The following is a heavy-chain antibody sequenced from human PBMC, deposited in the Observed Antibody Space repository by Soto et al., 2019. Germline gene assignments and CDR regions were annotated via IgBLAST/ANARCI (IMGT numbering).Heavy chain of an antibody. CDR3: ARDRGPNTLDY. V-gene: IGHV3-7*03. Sequence: GGSLRPSCPASGLTFIPTWMTWFPQAPGKGLEWLASINQDGSATYYVDSVKGRFTISRDNAKNSLYLQLNSLRAEDSATYYCARDRGPNTLDYWGQGTLVTVSS. CDR1: GLTFIPTW. D-gene: IGHD7-27*01. J-gene: IGHJ4*02. CDR2: INQDGSAT.